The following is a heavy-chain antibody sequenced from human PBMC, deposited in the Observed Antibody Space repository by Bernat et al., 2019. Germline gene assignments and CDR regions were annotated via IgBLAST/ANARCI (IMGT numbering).Heavy chain of an antibody. CDR2: IKEDGSEE. CDR1: GFTLSKLW. V-gene: IGHV3-7*01. CDR3: ASSCNSGSFAPAF. D-gene: IGHD2/OR15-2a*01. J-gene: IGHJ4*02. Sequence: EVQMVESGGGLVQPGGSLRLSCVVSGFTLSKLWMNWVRQAPWKGLEWVANIKEDGSEEFYVDSVKDRFTISRDNARNSLYLQLNSLSVEDTAIYYCASSCNSGSFAPAFWGQGALVTVSS.